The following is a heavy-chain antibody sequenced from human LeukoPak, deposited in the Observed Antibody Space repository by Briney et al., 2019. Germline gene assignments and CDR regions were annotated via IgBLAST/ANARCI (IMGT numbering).Heavy chain of an antibody. D-gene: IGHD3-22*01. J-gene: IGHJ4*02. V-gene: IGHV3-48*01. CDR3: TRFLYYYDSSTYHDYFDY. CDR2: ISSSSTI. CDR1: GFTFSSYS. Sequence: PGGSLRLSCAASGFTFSSYSMNWVRQAPGKGLEWVSYISSSSTIYYADSVKGRFTISRDNAKNSLYLQMNSLRAEDTAVYYCTRFLYYYDSSTYHDYFDYWGQGTLVTVSS.